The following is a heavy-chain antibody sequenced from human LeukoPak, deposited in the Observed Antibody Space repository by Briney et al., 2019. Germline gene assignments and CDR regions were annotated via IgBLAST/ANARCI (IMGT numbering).Heavy chain of an antibody. CDR2: INLGDSDT. D-gene: IGHD1-26*01. CDR3: AIRRSGSYLDLGAFDI. Sequence: GESLKFSYKGSEYSFTSYWIGWVRPMPGKGLEWIGIINLGDSDTRYSPSFQGQVTISADKSISTAYLQWSSPKASDTAMYYCAIRRSGSYLDLGAFDIWGQGTMVTVSS. CDR1: EYSFTSYW. J-gene: IGHJ3*02. V-gene: IGHV5-51*01.